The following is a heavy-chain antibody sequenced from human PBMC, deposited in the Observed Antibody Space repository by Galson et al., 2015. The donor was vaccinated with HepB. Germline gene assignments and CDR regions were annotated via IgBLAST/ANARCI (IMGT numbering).Heavy chain of an antibody. D-gene: IGHD1-26*01. Sequence: SLRLSCAASGFNFNSYTMHWVRQAPGKGLEYVSAISNSGGSTYYADSVKGRFTISRDNSKKTLFLQVSSLRTEDTAVFYCVKGYSGSHLTAFHIWGQGTMVTVSS. CDR1: GFNFNSYT. J-gene: IGHJ3*02. V-gene: IGHV3-64D*06. CDR2: ISNSGGST. CDR3: VKGYSGSHLTAFHI.